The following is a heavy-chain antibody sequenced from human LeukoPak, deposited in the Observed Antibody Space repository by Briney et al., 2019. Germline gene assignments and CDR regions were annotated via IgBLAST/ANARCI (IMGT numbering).Heavy chain of an antibody. D-gene: IGHD5-18*01. CDR2: IWYDGSNK. J-gene: IGHJ4*02. Sequence: GGSLRLSCAASGFTFSSYGMHWVRQAPGKGLEWVAVIWYDGSNKYYADSVRGRFTISRDNSKNTLYLQMNSLRAEDTAVYYCASEVYSYGYLGYWGQGTLVTVSS. CDR1: GFTFSSYG. CDR3: ASEVYSYGYLGY. V-gene: IGHV3-33*01.